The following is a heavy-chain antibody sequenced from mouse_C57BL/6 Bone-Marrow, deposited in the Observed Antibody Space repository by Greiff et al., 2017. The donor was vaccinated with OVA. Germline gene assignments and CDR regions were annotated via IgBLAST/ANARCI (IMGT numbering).Heavy chain of an antibody. CDR1: GYAFTNYL. CDR2: INPGSGGT. CDR3: ARYPVVAADFDY. J-gene: IGHJ2*01. Sequence: VQLQQSGAELVRPGTSVKVSCKASGYAFTNYLIEWVKQRPGQGLEWIGVINPGSGGTNYNEKFKGKATLTADKTSSTDYMQLSSLISEDSAVYFCARYPVVAADFDYWGQGTTLTVTA. V-gene: IGHV1-54*01. D-gene: IGHD1-1*01.